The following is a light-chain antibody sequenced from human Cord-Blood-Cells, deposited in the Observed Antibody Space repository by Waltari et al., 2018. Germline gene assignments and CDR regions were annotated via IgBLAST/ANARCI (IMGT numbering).Light chain of an antibody. V-gene: IGLV2-11*01. CDR2: EVS. J-gene: IGLJ1*01. CDR1: SSAVDGYTH. CDR3: CSYAGSYTYV. Sequence: QSALTQPRPVSGSPGQSVTISCTGTSSAVDGYTHVSWYQQHPGKAPKLMIYEVSKRPSGVPDRFSGSKSGNTASLTISGLQAEDEADYYCCSYAGSYTYVFGTGTKVTVL.